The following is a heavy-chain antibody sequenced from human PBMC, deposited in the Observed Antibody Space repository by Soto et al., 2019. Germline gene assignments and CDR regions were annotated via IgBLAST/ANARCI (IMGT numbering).Heavy chain of an antibody. CDR1: GGTFSSYA. D-gene: IGHD1-7*01. Sequence: QVQLVQSGAEVKKPGSSVKVSCKASGGTFSSYAISWVRQAPGQGLEWMGGIIPIFGTANYAQKFQGRVTITADESTSTAYRELSSLSSEDTAVSYCARDGLSGGLNYGRDYYYYGKDVWGQGTTVTVSS. V-gene: IGHV1-69*12. CDR2: IIPIFGTA. CDR3: ARDGLSGGLNYGRDYYYYGKDV. J-gene: IGHJ6*02.